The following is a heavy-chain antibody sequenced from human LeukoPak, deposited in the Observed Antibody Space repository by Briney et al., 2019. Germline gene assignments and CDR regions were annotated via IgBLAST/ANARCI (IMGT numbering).Heavy chain of an antibody. CDR1: GFTFSSYA. D-gene: IGHD3-9*01. J-gene: IGHJ4*02. V-gene: IGHV3-23*01. Sequence: GGSLRLSCAASGFTFSSYAMSWVRQAPGKGLEWVSGISGSGGSTYYADSMKGRFTISRDNSKNTLYLQMNSLRAEDTAVYYCAKAGVYDTLTGYLYYFDYWGQGTLVTVSS. CDR3: AKAGVYDTLTGYLYYFDY. CDR2: ISGSGGST.